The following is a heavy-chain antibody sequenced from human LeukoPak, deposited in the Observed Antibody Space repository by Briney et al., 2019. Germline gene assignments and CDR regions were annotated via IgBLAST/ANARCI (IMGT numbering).Heavy chain of an antibody. D-gene: IGHD2-2*01. CDR2: IYDSASI. J-gene: IGHJ4*02. V-gene: IGHV4-38-2*01. CDR3: AKNASVVPRVKPEGLYFFDY. Sequence: QPSESLSLTCAVSASSITTIYYGCWIRQSPGKGLEWIGSIYDSASIYYNPSLKSRVTIAVDTSKNQFSMKLTSVTAADTGVYYCAKNASVVPRVKPEGLYFFDYWGQGTLVTVSS. CDR1: ASSITTIYY.